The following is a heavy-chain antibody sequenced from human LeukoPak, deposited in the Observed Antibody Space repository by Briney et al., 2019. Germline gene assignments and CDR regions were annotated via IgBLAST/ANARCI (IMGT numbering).Heavy chain of an antibody. J-gene: IGHJ4*02. D-gene: IGHD5-12*01. CDR3: AKDADSAHELFFDH. Sequence: PGGSLRLSCAGSGFTFSNYAVSWVRQAPGKGLEWDSVISGGGGSTYYADSVKGRFTISRDNSKNTLYLQMNSLRAEDTAVYFCAKDADSAHELFFDHWGQGTLVTVSS. CDR1: GFTFSNYA. V-gene: IGHV3-23*01. CDR2: ISGGGGST.